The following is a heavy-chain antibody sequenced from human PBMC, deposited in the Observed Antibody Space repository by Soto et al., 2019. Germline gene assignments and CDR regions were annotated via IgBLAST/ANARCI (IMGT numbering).Heavy chain of an antibody. Sequence: GGSLRLSCAASGFTFSSYGMHWVRQAPGKGLEWVAVISYDGSNKYYADSVKGRFTISRDNSKNTLYLQMNSLRAEDTAVYYCAKGEGDCSGGSCYYYFDYWGQGTLVTVSS. D-gene: IGHD2-15*01. CDR1: GFTFSSYG. J-gene: IGHJ4*02. CDR2: ISYDGSNK. V-gene: IGHV3-30*18. CDR3: AKGEGDCSGGSCYYYFDY.